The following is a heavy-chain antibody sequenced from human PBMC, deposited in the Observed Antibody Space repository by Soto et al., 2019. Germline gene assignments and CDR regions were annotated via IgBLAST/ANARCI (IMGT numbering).Heavy chain of an antibody. Sequence: GGSLRLSCAASGFTFSSYGMHWVRQAPGKGLEWVAVIWYDGSNKYYADSVKGRFTISRDNSKNTLYLQMNSLRAKDTAVYYCAREYCSGGSCYGYGMDVRGQGTTVTVSS. CDR2: IWYDGSNK. V-gene: IGHV3-33*01. J-gene: IGHJ6*02. CDR3: AREYCSGGSCYGYGMDV. CDR1: GFTFSSYG. D-gene: IGHD2-15*01.